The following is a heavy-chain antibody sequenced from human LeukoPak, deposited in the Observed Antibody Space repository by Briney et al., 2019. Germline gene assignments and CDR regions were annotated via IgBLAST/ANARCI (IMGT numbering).Heavy chain of an antibody. Sequence: PSETLSLTCTVSGGSISSATYYWSWIRQPPGKGLEWIGEINHSGSTNYNPSLKSRVTISVDTSKNQFSLKLSSVTAADTAVYYCARDQTYGDYWYFDLWGRGTLVTVSS. CDR3: ARDQTYGDYWYFDL. CDR1: GGSISSATYY. V-gene: IGHV4-39*07. CDR2: INHSGST. D-gene: IGHD4-17*01. J-gene: IGHJ2*01.